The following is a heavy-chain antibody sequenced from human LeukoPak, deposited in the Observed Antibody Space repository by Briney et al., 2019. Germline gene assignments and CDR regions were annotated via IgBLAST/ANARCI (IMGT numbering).Heavy chain of an antibody. D-gene: IGHD3-22*01. Sequence: GGSLRLPCAASGFIFSNFGMNWVRQAPGKGLEWVSSITSSGSYIYYRDSVKGRFTISRDNAKNSLYLQMNSLRAEDTAVYYCARGVGNYRYYFDYWGQGTLVTVSS. CDR3: ARGVGNYRYYFDY. V-gene: IGHV3-21*01. J-gene: IGHJ4*02. CDR2: ITSSGSYI. CDR1: GFIFSNFG.